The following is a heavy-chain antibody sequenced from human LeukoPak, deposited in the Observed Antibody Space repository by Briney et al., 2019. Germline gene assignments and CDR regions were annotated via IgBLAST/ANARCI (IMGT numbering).Heavy chain of an antibody. J-gene: IGHJ4*02. D-gene: IGHD6-19*01. Sequence: ASVKVSCKASGYTFINYPMHWVRQAPGRRLEWMGWINAYNGNTNYAQKLQGRVTMTTDTSTSTAYMELRSLRSDDTAVYYCARDRGSSGWYEIGDYWGQGTLVTVSS. CDR3: ARDRGSSGWYEIGDY. CDR1: GYTFINYP. V-gene: IGHV1-18*01. CDR2: INAYNGNT.